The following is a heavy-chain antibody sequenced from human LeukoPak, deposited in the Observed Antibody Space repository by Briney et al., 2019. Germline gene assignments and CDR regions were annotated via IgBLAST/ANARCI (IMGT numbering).Heavy chain of an antibody. CDR1: GGTFSSYA. CDR2: IIPIFGTA. D-gene: IGHD3-10*01. J-gene: IGHJ4*02. Sequence: SVKVSCKASGGTFSSYAISWVRQAPGQGLEWMGGIIPIFGTANYAQKFQGRVTITADESTSTAYMELSSLRSEDTAVYYCARVGLLWFGELNYWGQGTLVTVSS. CDR3: ARVGLLWFGELNY. V-gene: IGHV1-69*13.